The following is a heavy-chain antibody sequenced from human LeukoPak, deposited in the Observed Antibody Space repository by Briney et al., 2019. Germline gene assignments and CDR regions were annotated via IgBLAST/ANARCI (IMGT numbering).Heavy chain of an antibody. D-gene: IGHD6-6*01. CDR1: GGSISSGGYY. CDR3: ARDHSEYRGPPSRLFDI. V-gene: IGHV4-30-2*01. J-gene: IGHJ3*02. CDR2: IYHSGST. Sequence: SETLSLTCAVSGGSISSGGYYWSWIRQPPGKGLEWIGYIYHSGSTYYNPSLKSRVTISVDRSKNQFSLKLSSVTAADTAVYYCARDHSEYRGPPSRLFDIGGQGKMLTASS.